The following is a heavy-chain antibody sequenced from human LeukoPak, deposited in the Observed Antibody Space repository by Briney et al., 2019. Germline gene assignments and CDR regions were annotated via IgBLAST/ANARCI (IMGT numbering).Heavy chain of an antibody. CDR2: IYSGGST. V-gene: IGHV3-66*04. D-gene: IGHD3-10*01. Sequence: PGGSLRLSCAASGFTLSSNYMSWVRQAPGKGLEWVSVIYSGGSTYYADSVKGRFTISRDNSKNTLYLQMNSLRAEDTAVYYCARRFTMVRGVIIDDFAFDIWGQGTMVTVSS. J-gene: IGHJ3*02. CDR3: ARRFTMVRGVIIDDFAFDI. CDR1: GFTLSSNY.